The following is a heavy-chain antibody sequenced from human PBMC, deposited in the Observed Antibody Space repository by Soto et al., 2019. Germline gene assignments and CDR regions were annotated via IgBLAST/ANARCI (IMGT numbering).Heavy chain of an antibody. CDR1: GGSLNNSFYF. Sequence: QVELQESGPGLVRPSETLSLTCTVSGGSLNNSFYFCSWIRQPPGKGLEWIGYIHYFGSTKYNPSLESRVVISVDPSKNQFSLKVPSVTAADTAMYFCARGGSYVGFDAWGQGARVTVSP. CDR3: ARGGSYVGFDA. V-gene: IGHV4-61*01. D-gene: IGHD1-26*01. CDR2: IHYFGST. J-gene: IGHJ4*02.